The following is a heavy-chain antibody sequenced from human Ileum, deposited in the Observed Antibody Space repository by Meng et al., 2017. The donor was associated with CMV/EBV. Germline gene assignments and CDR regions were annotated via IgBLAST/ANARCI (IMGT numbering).Heavy chain of an antibody. CDR1: AGCISNYY. CDR2: IYNNGTT. J-gene: IGHJ4*02. D-gene: IGHD3-10*01. Sequence: HVELPEPGAGPVVMSQNLLFICYVVAGCISNYYWSCILRPARKGLQGIAHIYNNGTTNYYHPLHGRVTMSADTSTNHFSLKQISVTAADTAVYYCSRNYGSANCNFFHYWGQGTLVTVSS. V-gene: IGHV4-4*07. CDR3: SRNYGSANCNFFHY.